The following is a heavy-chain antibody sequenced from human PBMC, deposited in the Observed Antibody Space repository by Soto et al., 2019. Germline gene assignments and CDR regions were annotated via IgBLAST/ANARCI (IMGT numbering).Heavy chain of an antibody. D-gene: IGHD1-7*01. J-gene: IGHJ3*02. CDR2: IYHSGST. Sequence: PSQTLSLTXAVSGGSISTGGSSWSWIRQPPGKGLEWIGYIYHSGSTYYNPSLKSRVTISVDRSKNQFSLKLSSVTAADTAVYYCATELEAFDIWGQGTMVTVSS. CDR3: ATELEAFDI. V-gene: IGHV4-30-2*01. CDR1: GGSISTGGSS.